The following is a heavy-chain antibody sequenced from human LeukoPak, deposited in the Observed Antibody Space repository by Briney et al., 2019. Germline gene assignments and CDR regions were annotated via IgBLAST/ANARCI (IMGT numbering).Heavy chain of an antibody. CDR1: GFTFSSYA. J-gene: IGHJ6*04. CDR3: ARPPHPTLGV. V-gene: IGHV3-23*01. Sequence: GGSLRLSCAASGFTFSSYAMSWVRQAPGKGLEWVSAISGSGGSTYYADSVKGRFTISRDNAKNSLYLQMNSLRAEDTAVYYCARPPHPTLGVWGKGTTVTVSS. CDR2: ISGSGGST.